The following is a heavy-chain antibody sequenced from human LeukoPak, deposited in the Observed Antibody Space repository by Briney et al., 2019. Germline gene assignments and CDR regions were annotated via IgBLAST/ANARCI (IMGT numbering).Heavy chain of an antibody. CDR1: GFAFRNYG. J-gene: IGHJ4*02. CDR2: VNAKGDVT. CDR3: AKEKGDGLPFDY. Sequence: GGSLRLSCSASGFAFRNYGMAWVRQAPGKGLDFVSAVNAKGDVTFYAGSVKGRFTISRDNSKNTLYLQMNSLRAEDTAVYYCAKEKGDGLPFDYWGQGTLITVSS. V-gene: IGHV3-23*01. D-gene: IGHD5-24*01.